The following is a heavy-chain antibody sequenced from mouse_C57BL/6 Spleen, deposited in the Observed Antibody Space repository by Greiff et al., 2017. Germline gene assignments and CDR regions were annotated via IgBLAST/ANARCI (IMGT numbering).Heavy chain of an antibody. J-gene: IGHJ4*01. Sequence: VQLQESGPGLVAPSQSLSITCTVSGFSLTSYGVSWVRQPPGKGLEWLGVIWGDGSTDYHSALISRLSISKDNSKRQVFLKLNSLQPDDTATYYCASITTVVATGAMDYWGQGTSVTVSS. CDR2: IWGDGST. D-gene: IGHD1-1*01. CDR1: GFSLTSYG. CDR3: ASITTVVATGAMDY. V-gene: IGHV2-3*01.